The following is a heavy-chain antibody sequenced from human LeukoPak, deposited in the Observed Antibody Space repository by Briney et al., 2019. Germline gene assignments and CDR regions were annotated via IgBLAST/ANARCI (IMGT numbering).Heavy chain of an antibody. CDR3: AREDYDFCMDV. V-gene: IGHV1-69*13. J-gene: IGHJ6*02. CDR1: GYTFTSYD. Sequence: SVKVSCKASGYTFTSYDISWVRQAPGQGLEWMGGIIPIFGTANYAQKFQGRVTITADESTSTAYMELSSLRSEDTAVYYCAREDYDFCMDVWGQGTTVTVSS. CDR2: IIPIFGTA. D-gene: IGHD3-3*01.